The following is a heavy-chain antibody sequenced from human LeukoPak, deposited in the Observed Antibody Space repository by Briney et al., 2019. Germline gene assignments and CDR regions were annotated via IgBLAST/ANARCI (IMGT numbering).Heavy chain of an antibody. CDR1: GGSISSYY. J-gene: IGHJ5*02. Sequence: QPSETLSLTCTVSGGSISSYYWSWIRQPAGKGLEWIGRIYTSGSTNYNPSLKSRVTMSVDTSKNQFSLKLSSVTAADTAVYYCAREKGGGYYYDSSGSHNWFDPWGQGTLVTVSS. V-gene: IGHV4-4*07. CDR3: AREKGGGYYYDSSGSHNWFDP. D-gene: IGHD3-22*01. CDR2: IYTSGST.